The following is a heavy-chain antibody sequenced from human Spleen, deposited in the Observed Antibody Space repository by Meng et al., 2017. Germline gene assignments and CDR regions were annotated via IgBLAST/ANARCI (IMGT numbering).Heavy chain of an antibody. Sequence: VQLVESGGCLVRPGVSLRLSGVASGLSFTDAWMGWGRQAPGKGLEWVGRIKRNSDGGTIDYAARVKGRFTISRDESKNTLYLQMDSLITEDTAVYFCATGAAAADHWGQGTLVTVSS. V-gene: IGHV3-15*01. D-gene: IGHD6-13*01. J-gene: IGHJ4*02. CDR3: ATGAAAADH. CDR1: GLSFTDAW. CDR2: IKRNSDGGTI.